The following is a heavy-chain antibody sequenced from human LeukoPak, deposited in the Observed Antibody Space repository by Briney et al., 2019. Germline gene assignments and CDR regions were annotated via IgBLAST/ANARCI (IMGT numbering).Heavy chain of an antibody. J-gene: IGHJ5*02. CDR1: GGSFSGYY. CDR2: INHSGST. V-gene: IGHV4-34*01. D-gene: IGHD2-21*01. Sequence: SETLSLTCAVYGGSFSGYYWSWIRQPPGKGLEWIGEINHSGSTNYNPSLKSRVTISVDTSKNQFSLKLSSVTAADTAVYYCARVVVVIAIWPRHWFDPCGQGTLVTVSS. CDR3: ARVVVVIAIWPRHWFDP.